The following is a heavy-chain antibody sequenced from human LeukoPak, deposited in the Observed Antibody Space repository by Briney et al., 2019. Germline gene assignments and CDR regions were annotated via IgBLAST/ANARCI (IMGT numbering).Heavy chain of an antibody. J-gene: IGHJ4*02. D-gene: IGHD2-2*01. V-gene: IGHV3-7*01. CDR2: IKQDGSAK. CDR1: GFTFSSYW. CDR3: ARGYCTSSSCYFDY. Sequence: GGSLRLSCAASGFTFSSYWMSWVRQTPGKGLEWVANIKQDGSAKYYVDSVKGRSTISRDNAKNLLYLQMNSLRAEDTAVYYCARGYCTSSSCYFDYWGQGTLVTVSS.